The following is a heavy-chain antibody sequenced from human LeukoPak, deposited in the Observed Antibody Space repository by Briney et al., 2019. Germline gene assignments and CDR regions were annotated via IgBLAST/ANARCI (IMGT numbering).Heavy chain of an antibody. V-gene: IGHV1-8*01. CDR2: MNPNSGNT. CDR1: GYTFTSYD. J-gene: IGHJ1*01. CDR3: ARGWATYSGSYSEYFQH. Sequence: GASVKVSCKASGYTFTSYDINWVRQATGQGLEWMGWMNPNSGNTGHAQKFQGRVTMTRNTSISTAYMELSSLRSEDTAVYYCARGWATYSGSYSEYFQHWGQGTLVTVSS. D-gene: IGHD1-26*01.